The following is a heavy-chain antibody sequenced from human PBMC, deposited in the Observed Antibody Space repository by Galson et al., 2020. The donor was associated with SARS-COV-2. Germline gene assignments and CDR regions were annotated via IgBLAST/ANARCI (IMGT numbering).Heavy chain of an antibody. V-gene: IGHV3-33*01. CDR1: GFTFSLHA. Sequence: GGSLRLSCAASGFTFSLHAMHWVRQAPGKGLEWVAQIWFDGSNTYYADSVKGRFTISRDNSKNMVYLQMNNLRAEDTAVYYCARDGQHAGAWAFDYWGQGTLVTVSS. CDR3: ARDGQHAGAWAFDY. J-gene: IGHJ4*02. D-gene: IGHD2-2*01. CDR2: IWFDGSNT.